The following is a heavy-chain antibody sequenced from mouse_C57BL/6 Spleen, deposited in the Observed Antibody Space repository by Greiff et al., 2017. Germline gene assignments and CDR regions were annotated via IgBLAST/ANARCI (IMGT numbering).Heavy chain of an antibody. CDR2: INPGSGGT. Sequence: QVQLKESGAELVRPGTSVKVSCKASGYAFTNYLIEWVKQRPGQGLEWIGVINPGSGGTNYNEKFKGKATLTADKSSSTAYMQLSSLTSEDSAVYFCARAGEIYYYGGSYVWFAYWGQGTLVTVSA. V-gene: IGHV1-54*01. CDR1: GYAFTNYL. D-gene: IGHD1-1*01. J-gene: IGHJ3*01. CDR3: ARAGEIYYYGGSYVWFAY.